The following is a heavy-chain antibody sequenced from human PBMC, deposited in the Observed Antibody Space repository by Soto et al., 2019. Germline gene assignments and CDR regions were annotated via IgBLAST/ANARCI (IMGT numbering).Heavy chain of an antibody. Sequence: PGGSLRLSCAASGFTFSNYAMSWVRQAPGKGLEWVSAIRGSGGSTYYADSVKGRFTISRDNSKNTLYLQMNSLRAEDTAVYYCAKVDSDFLSGYPYYFDYWGQGTLVTVSS. CDR2: IRGSGGST. CDR1: GFTFSNYA. D-gene: IGHD3-3*01. V-gene: IGHV3-23*01. J-gene: IGHJ4*02. CDR3: AKVDSDFLSGYPYYFDY.